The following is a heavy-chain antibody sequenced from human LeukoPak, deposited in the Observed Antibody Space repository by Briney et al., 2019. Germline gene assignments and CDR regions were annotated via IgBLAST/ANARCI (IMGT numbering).Heavy chain of an antibody. CDR1: GFTFSSYW. Sequence: GGSLRLSCAASGFTFSSYWMHWVRQAPGEGLVWVSRINSDGSSTSYADSVKGRFTISRDNAKNTLYLQMNSLRAEDTAVYYCARGQYCSSTSCYGRRDIPFDPWGQGTLVTVSS. CDR2: INSDGSST. V-gene: IGHV3-74*01. CDR3: ARGQYCSSTSCYGRRDIPFDP. D-gene: IGHD2-2*01. J-gene: IGHJ5*02.